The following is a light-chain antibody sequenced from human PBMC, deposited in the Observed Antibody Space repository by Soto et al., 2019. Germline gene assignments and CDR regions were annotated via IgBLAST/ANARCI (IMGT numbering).Light chain of an antibody. CDR1: QSISNW. CDR3: QQYKSYSSWT. CDR2: KAS. Sequence: DIQMTQSASTLSASVGARVTITCRPSQSISNWLAWYQQKPGKAPKLLXYKASYLQSWVPSTFSGSGSGTELTLTISSLQPDDFATYYCQQYKSYSSWTFGQGTKVDIK. V-gene: IGKV1-5*03. J-gene: IGKJ1*01.